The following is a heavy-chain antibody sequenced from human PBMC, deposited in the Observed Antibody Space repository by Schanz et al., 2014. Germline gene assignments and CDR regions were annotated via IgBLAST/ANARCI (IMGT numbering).Heavy chain of an antibody. V-gene: IGHV3-64*01. CDR1: GFTLSNYA. J-gene: IGHJ6*02. CDR2: ISSKGDMT. CDR3: LAPDYGMDV. Sequence: EVQLVESGGGLVQPGGSLRLSCAAPGFTLSNYAMHWVRQTPDKGLEYVSSISSKGDMTFYGNSVKGRFTISRDNAKNSLFLQMNSLRAEDTAVYYCLAPDYGMDVWGQGTTVTVSS.